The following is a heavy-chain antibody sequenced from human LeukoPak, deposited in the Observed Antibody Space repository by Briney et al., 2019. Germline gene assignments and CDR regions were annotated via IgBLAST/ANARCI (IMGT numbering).Heavy chain of an antibody. D-gene: IGHD3-16*01. CDR1: EFTFDDYG. V-gene: IGHV3-9*01. CDR2: ISWNSGSI. Sequence: GGSLRLSCAASEFTFDDYGMSWVRQAPGKGLEWVSGISWNSGSIGYADSVKGRFTISRDNAKNSLYLQMNSLRAEDTALYYCAKVRGSYLYDAFDIWGQGTMVTVSS. CDR3: AKVRGSYLYDAFDI. J-gene: IGHJ3*02.